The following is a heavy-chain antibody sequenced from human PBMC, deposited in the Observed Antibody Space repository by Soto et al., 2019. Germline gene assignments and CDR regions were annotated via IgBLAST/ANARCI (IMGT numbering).Heavy chain of an antibody. J-gene: IGHJ2*01. V-gene: IGHV1-69*06. Sequence: QVQLVQSGAEVKKPGSSVKVSCKASGGTFSSYAISWVRQAPGQGLEWMGGIIPIFGTANYAQEFQGRVTITADKSTSTAYMELSSLRSEDTAVYYCASYVFKARVVRYFDLWGRGTLVTVSS. D-gene: IGHD3-3*01. CDR1: GGTFSSYA. CDR3: ASYVFKARVVRYFDL. CDR2: IIPIFGTA.